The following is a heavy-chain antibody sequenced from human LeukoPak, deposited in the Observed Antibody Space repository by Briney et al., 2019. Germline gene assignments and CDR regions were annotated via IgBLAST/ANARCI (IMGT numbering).Heavy chain of an antibody. CDR1: GGSVSSSNHY. Sequence: SETLSLTCTVSGGSVSSSNHYWGWIRQPPGKGLEWIGSIYYGGSTYYNPSLKSRVTISVDTSKNQFSLKLSSVTAADTAVYYCARFMVRGVIGGYYFDYWGQGTLVTVSS. CDR3: ARFMVRGVIGGYYFDY. V-gene: IGHV4-39*07. J-gene: IGHJ4*02. CDR2: IYYGGST. D-gene: IGHD3-10*01.